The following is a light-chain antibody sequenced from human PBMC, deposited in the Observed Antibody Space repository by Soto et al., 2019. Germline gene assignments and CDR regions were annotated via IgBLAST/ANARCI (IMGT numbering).Light chain of an antibody. Sequence: EIVMTQSPVTLSVSPGERATLSCRASQSVNSNVAWFQQKPGQAPRFLIYGASTRATGTSGRFSGSGSGTEFTLTISSLQSEDSAVYYSQQYNNWPETFGQGTKVEIK. CDR2: GAS. V-gene: IGKV3-15*01. CDR1: QSVNSN. CDR3: QQYNNWPET. J-gene: IGKJ1*01.